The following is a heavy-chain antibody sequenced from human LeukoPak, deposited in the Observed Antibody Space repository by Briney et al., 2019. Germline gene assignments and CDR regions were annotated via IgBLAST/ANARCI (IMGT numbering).Heavy chain of an antibody. J-gene: IGHJ4*02. Sequence: GGSLRLSCAASGFTFRSYWMTWVRQTPGKGGEGVANIKQEGSEEHYVDSEKGRLILHRDHDKNSVTLQMNSVSGGHTALYYCARDSAERGYSYGPLDNYFDYWGQGTLVTVSS. CDR3: ARDSAERGYSYGPLDNYFDY. CDR2: IKQEGSEE. CDR1: GFTFRSYW. V-gene: IGHV3-7*01. D-gene: IGHD5-18*01.